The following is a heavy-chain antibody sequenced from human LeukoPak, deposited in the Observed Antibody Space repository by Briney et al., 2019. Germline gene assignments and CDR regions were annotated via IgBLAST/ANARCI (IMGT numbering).Heavy chain of an antibody. J-gene: IGHJ4*02. D-gene: IGHD3-16*01. CDR1: GFTFNDAW. CDR2: IKSKADGGTT. Sequence: PGGSLRLSCVVSGFTFNDAWMSWVRQAPGKGLEWVGRIKSKADGGTTDYGAPVKGRFTISRDDSKNTLYLQMNSLKTEDTAVYYCSAFYDSLWGSSDYWGQGTLVTVSS. V-gene: IGHV3-15*01. CDR3: SAFYDSLWGSSDY.